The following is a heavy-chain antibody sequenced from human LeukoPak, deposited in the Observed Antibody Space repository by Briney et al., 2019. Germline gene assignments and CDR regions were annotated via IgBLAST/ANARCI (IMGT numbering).Heavy chain of an antibody. D-gene: IGHD1-14*01. CDR1: GGSFSGYY. V-gene: IGHV4-34*01. CDR3: AKVGTQSLRIIDYYYGMDV. J-gene: IGHJ6*02. Sequence: SETLSLTCAVYGGSFSGYYWSWIRQPPGKGLEWIGEINHSGSTNYNPSLKSRVTISVDTSKNQFSLKLSSVTAEDTAVYYCAKVGTQSLRIIDYYYGMDVWGQGTTVTVSS. CDR2: INHSGST.